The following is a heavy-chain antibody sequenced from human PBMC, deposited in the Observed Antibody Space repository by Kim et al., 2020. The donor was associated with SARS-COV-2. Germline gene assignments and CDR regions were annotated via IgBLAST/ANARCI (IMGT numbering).Heavy chain of an antibody. D-gene: IGHD1-26*01. CDR2: IRWEGNSYAT. CDR1: GVTFSGST. Sequence: GESLQISCAASGVTFSGSTMHWVRQASGKGLEWVGRIRWEGNSYATEYGASVKGRFTISRDDSKNTAYLQMNSLKTEDTAIYYCARGPPYTDSYWDAFDMWGQGTLVTVSS. V-gene: IGHV3-73*01. J-gene: IGHJ3*02. CDR3: ARGPPYTDSYWDAFDM.